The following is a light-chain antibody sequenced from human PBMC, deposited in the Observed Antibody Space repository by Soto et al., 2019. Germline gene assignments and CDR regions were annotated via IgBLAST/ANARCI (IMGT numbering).Light chain of an antibody. CDR2: GIS. CDR1: QSVNSN. Sequence: EMVMTQSPAILSVSPGESATLSCRASQSVNSNYLAWYQQHPGQPPRILIYGISTRATGIPDRLSGSGSGTELSLTISRLQSEDFAVYYCQXYSKWPITCGQGTRLEIK. CDR3: QXYSKWPIT. V-gene: IGKV3-15*01. J-gene: IGKJ5*01.